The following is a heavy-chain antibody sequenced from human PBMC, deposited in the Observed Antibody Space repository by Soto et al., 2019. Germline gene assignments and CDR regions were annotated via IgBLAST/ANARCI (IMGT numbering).Heavy chain of an antibody. CDR2: INHLGSI. V-gene: IGHV4-34*01. CDR1: GGSLSDYF. J-gene: IGHJ6*03. Sequence: SETLSLTCVVSGGSLSDYFWSWIRQPPGMALEWIGEINHLGSINYNPSLKSRVTMSVDTSKNQFSLTLNSVTAADTATFYCARGGISHWAYFYYMDVWDRGTTVTVSS. CDR3: ARGGISHWAYFYYMDV. D-gene: IGHD2-21*01.